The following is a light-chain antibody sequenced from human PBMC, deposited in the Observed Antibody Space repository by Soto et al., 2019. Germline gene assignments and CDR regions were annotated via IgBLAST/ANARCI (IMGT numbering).Light chain of an antibody. J-gene: IGKJ5*01. Sequence: EIVLTQSPGTLSLSPGETATLSCRASQSVSSSYFNWYRQNPGQAPRLLIYDASTRATGIPDRVSGSGSGTDFTLTINRLEPEDFALYYCQAYDSSSITFDQGTRLEIK. CDR1: QSVSSSY. CDR3: QAYDSSSIT. CDR2: DAS. V-gene: IGKV3-20*01.